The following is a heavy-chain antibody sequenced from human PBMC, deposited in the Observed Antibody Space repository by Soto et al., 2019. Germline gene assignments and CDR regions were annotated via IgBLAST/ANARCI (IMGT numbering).Heavy chain of an antibody. V-gene: IGHV3-23*01. CDR1: GFTFSSYA. Sequence: EVQLLESGGGLVQPGGSLRLSCAASGFTFSSYAMSWVHQAPGKGLEWVSAISGSGGSTYYADSVKGRFTISRDNSKNTLYLQMNSLRAEDTAVYYCAKYESGRHRYYYYYMDVWGKGTTVTVSS. CDR2: ISGSGGST. D-gene: IGHD3-16*01. CDR3: AKYESGRHRYYYYYMDV. J-gene: IGHJ6*03.